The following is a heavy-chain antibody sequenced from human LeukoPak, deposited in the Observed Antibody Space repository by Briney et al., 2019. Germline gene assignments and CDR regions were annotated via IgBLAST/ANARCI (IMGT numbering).Heavy chain of an antibody. CDR1: GFTFSSYA. D-gene: IGHD5-12*01. V-gene: IGHV3-23*01. J-gene: IGHJ4*02. Sequence: GGSLRLSCAASGFTFSSYAMSWVRQPPGEGLEWVSAISGRGGRTYYADSVKGRFTISRDNSKNTLYLQMNSLRDEDTAVYYCAKEDIVATIMSPTYCCGGCYFDYWGQGTLVTVSS. CDR2: ISGRGGRT. CDR3: AKEDIVATIMSPTYCCGGCYFDY.